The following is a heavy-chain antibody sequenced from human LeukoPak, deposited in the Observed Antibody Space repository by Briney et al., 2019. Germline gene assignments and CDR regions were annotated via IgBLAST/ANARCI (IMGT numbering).Heavy chain of an antibody. V-gene: IGHV3-48*01. D-gene: IGHD6-19*01. CDR3: ARDPTYSSGSSFFDY. Sequence: GGSLRLSCAASGFTFSSYRMNWVRQAPGKGLEWVSYISSSSSTIYYADSVKGRFTISRDNAKNSLYLQMNSLRAEDTAVYYCARDPTYSSGSSFFDYWGQGTLVTVSS. J-gene: IGHJ4*02. CDR2: ISSSSSTI. CDR1: GFTFSSYR.